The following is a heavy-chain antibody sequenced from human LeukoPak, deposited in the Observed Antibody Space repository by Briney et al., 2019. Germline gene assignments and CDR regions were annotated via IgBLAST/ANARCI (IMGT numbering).Heavy chain of an antibody. J-gene: IGHJ5*02. D-gene: IGHD3-10*01. V-gene: IGHV4-4*07. Sequence: SETLSLTRVVSGGSFSGYYWSWIRQPAGKGLEWIGRIYTSGSTNYNPSLKSRVTISVDTSKNQFSLKLSSVTAADTAVYYCATTMVRGIYGAPFDPWGQGTLVTVSS. CDR1: GGSFSGYY. CDR2: IYTSGST. CDR3: ATTMVRGIYGAPFDP.